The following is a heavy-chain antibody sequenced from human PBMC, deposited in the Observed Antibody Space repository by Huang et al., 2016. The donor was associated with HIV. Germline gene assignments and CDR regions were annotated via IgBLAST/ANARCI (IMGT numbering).Heavy chain of an antibody. CDR1: GFSILIYY. Sequence: QVQLVQSGAEVKKPGASVTISCKASGFSILIYYIHWVRQAPGQGLERMGIVNPMGGGADYAQKFKGRVTMTRDTSTRTLYMELSSLRSEDTAVYYCAREGITPSGTEVSGFDFWGQGTPVSVSS. V-gene: IGHV1-46*03. CDR2: VNPMGGGA. CDR3: AREGITPSGTEVSGFDF. J-gene: IGHJ5*01. D-gene: IGHD6-13*01.